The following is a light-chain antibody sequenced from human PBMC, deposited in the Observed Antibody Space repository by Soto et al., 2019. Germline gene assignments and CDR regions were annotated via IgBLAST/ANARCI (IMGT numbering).Light chain of an antibody. CDR1: SSDVGGYNF. CDR2: DVS. Sequence: QSALTQPASVSGSPGQSITISRTGTSSDVGGYNFVSWYQQHPGKAPKLMIYDVSNRPSGLSNRFSGSKSGNTASLTISGLQADDEADYYCSSYTSGSTYVFGTGTKVTVL. CDR3: SSYTSGSTYV. V-gene: IGLV2-14*01. J-gene: IGLJ1*01.